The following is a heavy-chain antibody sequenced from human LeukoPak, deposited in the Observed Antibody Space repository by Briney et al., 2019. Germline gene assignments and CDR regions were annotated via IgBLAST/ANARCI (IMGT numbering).Heavy chain of an antibody. CDR3: ARGYYYYYYMDV. Sequence: ASVKVSCITSGYTFISYDINWVRQAPGQGLEWMGWINPNSGNTGYAQKFQGRLTITRDTSINTAYMELSSLTSEDTAVYFCARGYYYYYYMDVWGKGTTVTVSS. J-gene: IGHJ6*03. V-gene: IGHV1-8*03. CDR2: INPNSGNT. CDR1: GYTFISYD.